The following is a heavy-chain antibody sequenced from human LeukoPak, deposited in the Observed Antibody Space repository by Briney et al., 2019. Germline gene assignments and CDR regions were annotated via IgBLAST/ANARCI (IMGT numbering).Heavy chain of an antibody. D-gene: IGHD6-6*01. CDR3: ARGVWQILHSAYYYYYMDV. CDR1: GGTFSSYA. CDR2: IIPIFGTA. Sequence: ASVKVSCKASGGTFSSYAISWVRQAPGQGLEWMGGIIPIFGTANYAQKFQGRVTITTDESTSTAYMELSSLRSEDTAVYYCARGVWQILHSAYYYYYMDVWGKGTTVTVSS. V-gene: IGHV1-69*05. J-gene: IGHJ6*03.